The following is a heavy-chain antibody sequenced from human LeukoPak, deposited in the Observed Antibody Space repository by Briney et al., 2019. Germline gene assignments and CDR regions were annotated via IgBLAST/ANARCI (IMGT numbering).Heavy chain of an antibody. CDR2: IYSGGDT. Sequence: GGSLRLSCAAYGFSVSGYYMSWVRQAPGRGLEWVSVIYSGGDTSYVDSVKGRFTVSRDNAKNTVDLHMNGLRPEDTAFYYCARGFFNFEDWGRGTLVTVSS. V-gene: IGHV3-66*02. CDR3: ARGFFNFED. CDR1: GFSVSGYY. J-gene: IGHJ4*02. D-gene: IGHD3-3*01.